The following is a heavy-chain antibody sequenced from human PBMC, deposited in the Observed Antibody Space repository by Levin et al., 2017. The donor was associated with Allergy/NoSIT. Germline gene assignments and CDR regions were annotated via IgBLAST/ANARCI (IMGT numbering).Heavy chain of an antibody. Sequence: GGSLRLSCAASGFTFSSYSMNWVRQAPGKGLEWVSSISSSSSYIYYADSVKGRFTISRDNAKNSLYLQMNSLRAEDTAVYYCARATLGAGSFDYWGQGTLVTVSS. J-gene: IGHJ4*02. D-gene: IGHD4/OR15-4a*01. CDR1: GFTFSSYS. CDR2: ISSSSSYI. CDR3: ARATLGAGSFDY. V-gene: IGHV3-21*01.